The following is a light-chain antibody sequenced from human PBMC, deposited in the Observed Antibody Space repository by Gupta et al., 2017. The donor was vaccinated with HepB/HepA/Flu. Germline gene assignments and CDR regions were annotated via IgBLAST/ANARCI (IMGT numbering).Light chain of an antibody. V-gene: IGLV2-11*01. Sequence: QSALTQPRSVSGSPGQSGTLSCTGTSSDVGTYDSVSWYQQHPGKAPKLIIYHVSERPSGVPNRFSGSKSGNTASLTISGLQAEDEADYFCCSYAGSDTNVFGTGTKVTVL. J-gene: IGLJ1*01. CDR3: CSYAGSDTNV. CDR2: HVS. CDR1: SSDVGTYDS.